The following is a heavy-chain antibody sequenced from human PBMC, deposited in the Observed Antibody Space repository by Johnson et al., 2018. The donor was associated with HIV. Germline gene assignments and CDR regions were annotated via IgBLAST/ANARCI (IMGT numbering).Heavy chain of an antibody. V-gene: IGHV3-53*01. D-gene: IGHD1-26*01. CDR2: IYSGGGT. Sequence: VQLVESGGGLIQPGGSLRLSCAASGFTVSSNYMSWVRQAPGKGLEWVSVIYSGGGTYYADSVKGRFTTSRDNSKKTPYLQMNSLRVEYTAVYYCAREGEDAFDIWGQGTMVTVSS. J-gene: IGHJ3*02. CDR1: GFTVSSNY. CDR3: AREGEDAFDI.